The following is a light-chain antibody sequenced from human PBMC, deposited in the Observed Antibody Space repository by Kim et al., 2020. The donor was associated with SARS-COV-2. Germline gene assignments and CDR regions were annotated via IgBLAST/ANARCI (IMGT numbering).Light chain of an antibody. Sequence: SYELTQPPSVSVSPGQTASITCSGGKLGDKYASWYQQRPGQSPMLVIYQDRKRPSGIPERFSGSTSGNTATLTISGTQAMDEADYYCQAWDSNTYVVFGGVTQLTVL. CDR2: QDR. J-gene: IGLJ2*01. CDR1: KLGDKY. V-gene: IGLV3-1*01. CDR3: QAWDSNTYVV.